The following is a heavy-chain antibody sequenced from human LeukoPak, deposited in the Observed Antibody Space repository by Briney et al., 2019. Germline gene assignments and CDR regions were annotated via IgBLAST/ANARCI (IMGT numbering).Heavy chain of an antibody. J-gene: IGHJ5*02. CDR2: INHSGST. D-gene: IGHD3-10*01. Sequence: PSETLSLTCAVYGGSFSGYYWSWIRQPPGKGLEWIGEINHSGSTNYNPSLKSRVTISVDTSKNQFSLKLSSVTAADTAVYYCARGGPVRGVIITRWFDPWGQGTLVTASS. V-gene: IGHV4-34*01. CDR3: ARGGPVRGVIITRWFDP. CDR1: GGSFSGYY.